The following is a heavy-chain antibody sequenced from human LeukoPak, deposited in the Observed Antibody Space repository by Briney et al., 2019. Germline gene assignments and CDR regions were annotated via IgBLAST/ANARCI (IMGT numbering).Heavy chain of an antibody. Sequence: ASVKVSCKASGYTFTGYYMHWVRQAPGQGLEWMGWINPNSGGTNYAQKFQGRVTMTRDTSISTAYMELSRLRSDDTAVYYCARMDTAKDSMDVWGQGTTVTVSS. CDR1: GYTFTGYY. J-gene: IGHJ6*02. D-gene: IGHD5-18*01. CDR2: INPNSGGT. V-gene: IGHV1-2*02. CDR3: ARMDTAKDSMDV.